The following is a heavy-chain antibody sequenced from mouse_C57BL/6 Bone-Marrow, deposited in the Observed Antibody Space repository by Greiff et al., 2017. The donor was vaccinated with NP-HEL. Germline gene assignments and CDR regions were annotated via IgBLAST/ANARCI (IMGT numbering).Heavy chain of an antibody. CDR3: ARFPLITTFFDY. D-gene: IGHD1-1*01. Sequence: QVQLQQPGAELVKPGASVKMSCKASGYTFTSYWITWVKQRPGQGLEWIRDIYPGSGSTNYNEKFKSKATLTVDTSSSTAYMQLSSLTSEDSAVYYCARFPLITTFFDYWGQGTTLTVSS. CDR2: IYPGSGST. V-gene: IGHV1-55*01. J-gene: IGHJ2*01. CDR1: GYTFTSYW.